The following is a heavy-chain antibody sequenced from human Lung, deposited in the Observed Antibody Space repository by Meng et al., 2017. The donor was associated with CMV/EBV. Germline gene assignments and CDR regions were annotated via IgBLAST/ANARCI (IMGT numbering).Heavy chain of an antibody. CDR2: ISSSSYI. D-gene: IGHD5-12*01. Sequence: GGSLRLXCAASGFTFSSYSMNWVRQAPGKGLEWVSSISSSSYIYYADSVKGRFTISRDNAKNSLYLQMNSLRAEDTAVYYCARDLRGYSGYDYPYYYYGMDVXGQGXTVTVSS. CDR1: GFTFSSYS. V-gene: IGHV3-21*01. CDR3: ARDLRGYSGYDYPYYYYGMDV. J-gene: IGHJ6*02.